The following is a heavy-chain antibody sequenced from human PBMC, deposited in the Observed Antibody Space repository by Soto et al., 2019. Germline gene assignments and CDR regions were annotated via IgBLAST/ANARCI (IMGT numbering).Heavy chain of an antibody. CDR1: GGTFSSYT. V-gene: IGHV1-69*08. CDR2: IIPILGIA. Sequence: QVQLVQSGAEVKKPGSSVKVSCKASGGTFSSYTISWVRQAPGQGLEWMGRIIPILGIANYAQKFQGRVTITADKSTSTAYMELSSLRSEDTAVYYCAKDYSSGWYVFDYWGQGTLVTVSS. J-gene: IGHJ4*02. D-gene: IGHD6-19*01. CDR3: AKDYSSGWYVFDY.